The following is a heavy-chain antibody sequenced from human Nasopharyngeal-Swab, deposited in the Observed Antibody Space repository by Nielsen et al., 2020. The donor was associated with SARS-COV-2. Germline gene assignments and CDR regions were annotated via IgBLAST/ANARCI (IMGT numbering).Heavy chain of an antibody. D-gene: IGHD2-15*01. CDR2: MSGRGEKP. CDR3: AKDSGAGFCDDGSCFPTNH. J-gene: IGHJ5*02. V-gene: IGHV3-23*01. Sequence: GESLKISCAASGFTFTSYAMNWVRHAPGKGLEWVSGMSGRGEKPYSAESVKGRFTISRDVSKNTLYLQMNGLRAEDTAVYYCAKDSGAGFCDDGSCFPTNHWGQGTLVTVSS. CDR1: GFTFTSYA.